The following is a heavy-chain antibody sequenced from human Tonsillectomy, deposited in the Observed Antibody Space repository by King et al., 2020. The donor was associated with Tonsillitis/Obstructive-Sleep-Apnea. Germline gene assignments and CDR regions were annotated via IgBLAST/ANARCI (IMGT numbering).Heavy chain of an antibody. D-gene: IGHD6-19*01. CDR3: ARSRLAVTHTGVSFRY. CDR1: GFTFSNYW. V-gene: IGHV3-7*04. J-gene: IGHJ4*02. CDR2: IKQDGSEK. Sequence: VQLVESGGGLVQRGGSLRLSCAASGFTFSNYWMSWVRQAPGKGLEWVANIKQDGSEKYFVDSVKGRFTIPRDNAKNSLYLQMNSLRAEDTAVYYCARSRLAVTHTGVSFRYWGQGTLVTVSS.